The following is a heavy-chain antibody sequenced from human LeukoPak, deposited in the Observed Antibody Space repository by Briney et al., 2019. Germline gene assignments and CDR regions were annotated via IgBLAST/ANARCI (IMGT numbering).Heavy chain of an antibody. Sequence: ASVKVSCKASGYTFTSYYMHWVRQAPGQGLEWMGIINPSGGSTSYAQKFQGRVTMTRDMSTSTVYMELSSLRSEDTAVYYCARGREVEQWLVLGNDAFDIWGQGTMVTVSS. CDR1: GYTFTSYY. CDR3: ARGREVEQWLVLGNDAFDI. V-gene: IGHV1-46*01. D-gene: IGHD6-19*01. J-gene: IGHJ3*02. CDR2: INPSGGST.